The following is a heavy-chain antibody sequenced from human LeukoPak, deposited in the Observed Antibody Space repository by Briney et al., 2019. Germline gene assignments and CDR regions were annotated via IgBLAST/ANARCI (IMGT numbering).Heavy chain of an antibody. Sequence: GESLKISCKGSGYSFTNYWIAWVRQMPGKGLEWMGIIYPGDSDSRYSPSFQGQVTISVDKSISTAYLQWSSLKASDTAMYYCAGGRGLVRGAYYFDYWGQGTLVTVSS. J-gene: IGHJ4*02. V-gene: IGHV5-51*01. CDR3: AGGRGLVRGAYYFDY. CDR2: IYPGDSDS. CDR1: GYSFTNYW. D-gene: IGHD3-10*01.